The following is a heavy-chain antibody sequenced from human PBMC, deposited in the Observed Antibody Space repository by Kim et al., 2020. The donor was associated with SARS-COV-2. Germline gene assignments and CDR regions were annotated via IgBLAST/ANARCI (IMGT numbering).Heavy chain of an antibody. V-gene: IGHV3-48*03. CDR3: ASGNEPYYYFGLDL. D-gene: IGHD1-1*01. CDR1: GFTFGSYE. CDR2: ISSTGSAI. J-gene: IGHJ6*02. Sequence: GGSLRLSCAGSGFTFGSYEMNWVRQAPGKGLECVSYISSTGSAIYYADSVKGRFTISRDNAKNSLYLQMNSLRAEDTAVYYCASGNEPYYYFGLDLWGQGTTFTVSS.